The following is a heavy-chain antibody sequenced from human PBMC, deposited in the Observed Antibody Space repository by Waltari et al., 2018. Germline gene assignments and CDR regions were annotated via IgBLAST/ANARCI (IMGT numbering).Heavy chain of an antibody. CDR1: GLTFSTYG. J-gene: IGHJ4*02. V-gene: IGHV3-7*01. D-gene: IGHD1-1*01. Sequence: EVQLLESGGGLVQPGGSLRLSCAASGLTFSTYGLTWVRQTPGKGLEWVANIKPDGSEKYYVDSVKGRFTISRDNAKKSLYLQMNTLRVEDTAVYYCTTNWSYGDYWGQGTLVTVSS. CDR2: IKPDGSEK. CDR3: TTNWSYGDY.